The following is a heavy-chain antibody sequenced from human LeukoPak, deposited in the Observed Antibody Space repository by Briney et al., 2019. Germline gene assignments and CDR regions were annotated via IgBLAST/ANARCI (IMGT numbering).Heavy chain of an antibody. CDR3: ATVLFPAAMVNYYYGMDV. D-gene: IGHD2-2*01. CDR2: FDPEDGET. V-gene: IGHV1-24*01. J-gene: IGHJ6*02. Sequence: ASVKGSRKVSGYTLTELSMHWVRQAPGKGLEWMGGFDPEDGETIYAQKFQGRVTMTEDTSTDTAYMELSSLRSEDTAVYYCATVLFPAAMVNYYYGMDVWGQGTTVAVSS. CDR1: GYTLTELS.